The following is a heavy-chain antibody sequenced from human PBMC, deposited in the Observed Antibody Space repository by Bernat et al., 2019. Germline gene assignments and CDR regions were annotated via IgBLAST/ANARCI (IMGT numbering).Heavy chain of an antibody. Sequence: VQLVESGGGLVQPGGSLRLSCAASGFTFSSYGMHWVRQAPGKGLEWVAVIWYDGSNKYYADSVKGRFTISRDNSKNTLYLQMNSLRAEDTAVYYCARDPTNDIGATNFDYWGQGTLVTVSS. J-gene: IGHJ4*02. D-gene: IGHD5-12*01. CDR3: ARDPTNDIGATNFDY. CDR2: IWYDGSNK. CDR1: GFTFSSYG. V-gene: IGHV3-33*01.